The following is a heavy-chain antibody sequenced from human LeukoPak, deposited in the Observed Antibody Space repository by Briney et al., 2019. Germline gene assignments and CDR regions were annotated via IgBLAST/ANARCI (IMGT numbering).Heavy chain of an antibody. D-gene: IGHD3-22*01. V-gene: IGHV4-34*01. CDR3: ATYYYDSSGQMRGDYFDY. CDR1: GGSFSGYY. Sequence: SETLSLTCAVYGGSFSGYYWSWIRRPPGKGLEWIGEINHSGSTNYNPSLKSRVTISVDTSKNQFSLKLSSVTAADTAVYYCATYYYDSSGQMRGDYFDYWGQGTLVTVSS. J-gene: IGHJ4*02. CDR2: INHSGST.